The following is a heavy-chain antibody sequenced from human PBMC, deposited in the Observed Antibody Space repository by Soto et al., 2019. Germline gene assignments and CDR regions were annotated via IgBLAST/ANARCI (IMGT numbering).Heavy chain of an antibody. CDR1: GGTISNGVYY. Sequence: SDTLSLTCTVSGGTISNGVYYWSWIRQLPGKDLEWIAYIYYNGNTYYTPSLKSRATISLDTSRNQFFLNLNSVTAADTAVYYCARDLWGYCGTDCYPLDVWGQGTTVTVS. D-gene: IGHD2-21*02. CDR3: ARDLWGYCGTDCYPLDV. CDR2: IYYNGNT. V-gene: IGHV4-31*03. J-gene: IGHJ6*02.